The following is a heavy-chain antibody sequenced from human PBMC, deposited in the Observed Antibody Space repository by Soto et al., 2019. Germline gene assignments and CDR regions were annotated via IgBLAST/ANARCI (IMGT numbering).Heavy chain of an antibody. CDR2: IIPIFGTA. Sequence: QVQLVQSGAEVKKPGSSVKVSCKASGGTFSSYAISWVRQAPGQGLEWMGGIIPIFGTANYAQKFQGRVTITADKSTSTAHMELSSLRSEDTAVYYCAATDPINSSGRGYYFDYWGQGTLVTVSS. CDR3: AATDPINSSGRGYYFDY. V-gene: IGHV1-69*06. CDR1: GGTFSSYA. D-gene: IGHD6-19*01. J-gene: IGHJ4*02.